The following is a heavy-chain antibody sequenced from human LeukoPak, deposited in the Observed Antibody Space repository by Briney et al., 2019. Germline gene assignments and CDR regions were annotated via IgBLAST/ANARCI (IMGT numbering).Heavy chain of an antibody. CDR3: ARESGGNMDV. D-gene: IGHD1-1*01. Sequence: KPSETLSLTCAVYGGSFSGYYWSWIRQPPGKGLEWIGEINHSGSTNYNPSLKSRVTISVDTSKNQFSLKLTSVTAADTAVYYCARESGGNMDVWGKGTTVTVSS. J-gene: IGHJ6*03. CDR1: GGSFSGYY. V-gene: IGHV4-34*01. CDR2: INHSGST.